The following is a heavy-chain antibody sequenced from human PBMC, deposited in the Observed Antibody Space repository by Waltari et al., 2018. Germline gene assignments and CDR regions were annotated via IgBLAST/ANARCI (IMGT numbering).Heavy chain of an antibody. CDR3: ARDPLLKGGAFDI. CDR2: IYSGGST. CDR1: GFTVSSNY. J-gene: IGHJ3*02. D-gene: IGHD3-10*01. V-gene: IGHV3-53*01. Sequence: EVQLVESGGGLIQPGGSLRLSCAASGFTVSSNYMRWVRQAPGKGLEWVSGIYSGGSTYYADSVKGRFTISRDNSKNTLYRQMNSLRAEDTAVYYCARDPLLKGGAFDIWGQGTMVTVSS.